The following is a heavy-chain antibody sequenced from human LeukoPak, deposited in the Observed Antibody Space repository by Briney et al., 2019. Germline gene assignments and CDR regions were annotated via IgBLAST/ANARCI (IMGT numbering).Heavy chain of an antibody. J-gene: IGHJ5*02. CDR3: ARPASEAVTYSSSWVPPNWFDP. CDR2: ISAYNGNT. CDR1: GYTFTSYG. D-gene: IGHD6-13*01. V-gene: IGHV1-18*01. Sequence: ASVKVSCKASGYTFTSYGISWVRQAPGQGLEWMGWISAYNGNTNYAQKLRGRVTMTTDTSTSTAYMELRSLRSDDTAVYYCARPASEAVTYSSSWVPPNWFDPWGQGTLVTVSS.